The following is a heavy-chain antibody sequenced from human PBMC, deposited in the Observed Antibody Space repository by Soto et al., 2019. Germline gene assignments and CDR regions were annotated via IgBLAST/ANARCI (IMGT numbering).Heavy chain of an antibody. CDR2: ISPYNGNT. V-gene: IGHV1-18*01. CDR3: ASAPNQYYFEY. CDR1: GYTFTSFD. Sequence: VASVKVSCKASGYTFTSFDINWVRQAPGQGLEWMGWISPYNGNTNYAQRLQGRVTMTTDTSTSTAYMEVRSLRSDDTAVYYCASAPNQYYFEYWGQGTLVTVSS. D-gene: IGHD2-2*01. J-gene: IGHJ4*02.